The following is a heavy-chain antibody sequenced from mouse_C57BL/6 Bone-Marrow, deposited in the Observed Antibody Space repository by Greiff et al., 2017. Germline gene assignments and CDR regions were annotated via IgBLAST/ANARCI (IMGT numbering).Heavy chain of an antibody. J-gene: IGHJ2*01. Sequence: QVQLQQSGPGLVQPSQSLSITCTVSGFSLTSYGVHCVRQSPGKGLEWLGVIWRGGSTDYNAAFMSRLSITKDNSKSQVFFKMNSLQADDTAIYYCAKTPYGSSYHVLAFDYWGQGTTRTVSS. CDR3: AKTPYGSSYHVLAFDY. V-gene: IGHV2-5*01. CDR2: IWRGGST. CDR1: GFSLTSYG. D-gene: IGHD1-1*01.